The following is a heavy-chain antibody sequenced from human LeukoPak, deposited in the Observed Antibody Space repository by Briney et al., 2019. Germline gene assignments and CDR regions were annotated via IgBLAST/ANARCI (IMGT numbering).Heavy chain of an antibody. CDR2: INPNSGGT. J-gene: IGHJ4*02. CDR1: GGTFSSYA. V-gene: IGHV1-2*02. Sequence: ASVKVSCKASGGTFSSYAISWVRQAPGQGLEWMGWINPNSGGTNYAQKFQGRVTMTRDTSISTAYMELSRLRSDDTAVYYCARHGNYYGSGSYYWGQGTLVTVSS. D-gene: IGHD3-10*01. CDR3: ARHGNYYGSGSYY.